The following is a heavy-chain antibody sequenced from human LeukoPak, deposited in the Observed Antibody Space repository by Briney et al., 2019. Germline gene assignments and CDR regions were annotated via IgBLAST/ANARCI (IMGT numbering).Heavy chain of an antibody. Sequence: GGSLRLSCAASGFTFSSYDMHWVRQAPGKGLGWVAVISYDGSNKYYADSVKGRFTIPRDDSKNTLYLQMNSLRAEDTAVYYCARDLCGGDDYWGQGTLVTVSS. CDR2: ISYDGSNK. CDR1: GFTFSSYD. V-gene: IGHV3-30-3*01. CDR3: ARDLCGGDDY. D-gene: IGHD2-21*01. J-gene: IGHJ4*02.